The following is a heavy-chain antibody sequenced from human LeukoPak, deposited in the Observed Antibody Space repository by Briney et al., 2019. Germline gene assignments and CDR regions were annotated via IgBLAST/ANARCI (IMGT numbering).Heavy chain of an antibody. D-gene: IGHD4-23*01. Sequence: GASVKVSCKASGYTFTIYAISWVRQAPGQGLEWMGWISAYNGNTNYAQKLQGRVTMTTDTSTSTAYMGLRSLRSDDTAVYYCARDNSIADRGWWFDPWGQGTLVTVSS. J-gene: IGHJ5*02. CDR3: ARDNSIADRGWWFDP. CDR2: ISAYNGNT. V-gene: IGHV1-18*01. CDR1: GYTFTIYA.